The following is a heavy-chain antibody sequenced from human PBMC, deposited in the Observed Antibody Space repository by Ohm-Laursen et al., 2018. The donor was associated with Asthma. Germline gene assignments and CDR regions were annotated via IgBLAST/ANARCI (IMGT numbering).Heavy chain of an antibody. CDR2: INHSGST. V-gene: IGHV4-34*01. J-gene: IGHJ6*02. CDR1: GGSFSGYY. CDR3: ARAPPPYSGYDYRYYYGMDV. D-gene: IGHD5-12*01. Sequence: SHTLSLTCAVYGGSFSGYYWSWIRQPPGKGLEWIGEINHSGSTNYNPSLKSRVTISVDTSKNQFSLKLSSVTAADTAVYYCARAPPPYSGYDYRYYYGMDVWGQGTTVTVSS.